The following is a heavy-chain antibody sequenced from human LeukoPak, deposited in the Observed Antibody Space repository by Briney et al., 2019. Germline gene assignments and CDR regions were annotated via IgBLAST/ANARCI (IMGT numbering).Heavy chain of an antibody. V-gene: IGHV3-66*01. CDR2: IYSDGFT. CDR1: GFTFSSNY. J-gene: IGHJ4*02. Sequence: GGSLSLSCAASGFTFSSNYMNWVRQAPGKGLEWVSLIYSDGFTYYADSVKGRFNISRDNSKNTLYLQMNSLRAEDTAVYYCARGAPYYDILTGYSPFDYWGQGPLVTVSS. CDR3: ARGAPYYDILTGYSPFDY. D-gene: IGHD3-9*01.